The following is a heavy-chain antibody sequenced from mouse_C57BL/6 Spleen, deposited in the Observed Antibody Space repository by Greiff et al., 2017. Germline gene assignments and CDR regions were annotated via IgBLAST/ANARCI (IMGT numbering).Heavy chain of an antibody. CDR3: ARITTVVYFDY. CDR2: IYPGDGDT. Sequence: QVQLQQSGAELVKPGASVKISCKASGYAFSSYWMNWVKQRPGKGLEWIGQIYPGDGDTNYNGKFKGKATLTADKSSSTAYMQLSSLTSEDSAVYFCARITTVVYFDYWGQGTTLTVSS. V-gene: IGHV1-80*01. CDR1: GYAFSSYW. D-gene: IGHD1-1*01. J-gene: IGHJ2*01.